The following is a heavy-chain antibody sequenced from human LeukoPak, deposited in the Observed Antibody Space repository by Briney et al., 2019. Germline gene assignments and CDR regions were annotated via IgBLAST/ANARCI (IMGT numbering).Heavy chain of an antibody. CDR1: GFTVSSNY. CDR2: IYSGGST. D-gene: IGHD4-17*01. V-gene: IGHV3-53*01. Sequence: GGSLRLSCAASGFTVSSNYMSWVRQAPGKGLEGVSVIYSGGSTYYADSVKGRFTISRDNSKNTLYLQMNSLRAEDTAVYYCASHDYGDYGDFDYWGQGTLVTVSS. CDR3: ASHDYGDYGDFDY. J-gene: IGHJ4*02.